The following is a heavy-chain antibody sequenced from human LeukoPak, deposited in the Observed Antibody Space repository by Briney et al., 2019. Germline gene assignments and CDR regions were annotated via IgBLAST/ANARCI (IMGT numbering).Heavy chain of an antibody. V-gene: IGHV1-2*02. Sequence: GASVKVSCKASGYTFTSYYMHWVRQAPGQGLEWMGWINPNSGGTNYAQKFQGRVTMTRDTSISTAYMELSRLRSDDTAVYYCARDIDSSGWYDTNWFDPWGQGTLVTVSS. CDR1: GYTFTSYY. D-gene: IGHD6-19*01. J-gene: IGHJ5*02. CDR3: ARDIDSSGWYDTNWFDP. CDR2: INPNSGGT.